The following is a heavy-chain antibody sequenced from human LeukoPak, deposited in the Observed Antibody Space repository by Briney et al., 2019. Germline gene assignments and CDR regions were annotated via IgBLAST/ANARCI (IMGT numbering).Heavy chain of an antibody. CDR1: GGTFSSYA. V-gene: IGHV1-69*04. CDR3: ARDALPSHLYFYMDV. J-gene: IGHJ6*03. Sequence: SVKVSCKASGGTFSSYAISWVRQAPGQGLEWMGRIIPILGIANYAQKFQGRVTITADKSTSTAYMELSSLRTEDTAFYYCARDALPSHLYFYMDVWGRGTTVTVSS. CDR2: IIPILGIA.